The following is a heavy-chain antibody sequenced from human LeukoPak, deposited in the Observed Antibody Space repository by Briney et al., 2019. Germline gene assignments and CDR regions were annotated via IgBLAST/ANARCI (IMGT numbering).Heavy chain of an antibody. V-gene: IGHV4-59*01. Sequence: PSETLSLTCTVSGGSISSYYWSWIRQPPGKGLEWIGYIYYSGSTNYNPSLKSRVTISVDTSKNQFSLKLSSVTAADTAVYYCARGRSSMVRGYYYYYMFVWVKGTTVTISS. D-gene: IGHD3-10*01. J-gene: IGHJ6*03. CDR3: ARGRSSMVRGYYYYYMFV. CDR1: GGSISSYY. CDR2: IYYSGST.